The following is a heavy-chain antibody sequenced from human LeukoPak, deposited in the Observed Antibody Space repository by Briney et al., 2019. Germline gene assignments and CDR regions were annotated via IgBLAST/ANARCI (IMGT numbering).Heavy chain of an antibody. Sequence: SETLSLTCTVSGGSTSSYYWSWIRQPAGKGLEWIARIYSSGSTNYNPSLKSRVTMSVDTSKNQFSLNLSSVTAADTAFYYCARGEEVNDYWGQGTLVTVSS. CDR2: IYSSGST. V-gene: IGHV4-4*07. CDR3: ARGEEVNDY. D-gene: IGHD3-22*01. CDR1: GGSTSSYY. J-gene: IGHJ4*02.